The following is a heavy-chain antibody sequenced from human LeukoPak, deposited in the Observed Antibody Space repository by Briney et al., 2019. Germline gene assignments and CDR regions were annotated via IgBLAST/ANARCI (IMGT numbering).Heavy chain of an antibody. CDR3: ARGGDLAAAGRYNWFDP. CDR2: IYHSGST. V-gene: IGHV4-30-2*01. Sequence: SETLSLTCAVSGGSISSGGYSWSWIRQPPGKGLEWIGYIYHSGSTYYNPSLKGRVTISVDRSKNQFSLKLSSVTAADTAEYYCARGGDLAAAGRYNWFDPWGQGTLVTASS. J-gene: IGHJ5*02. CDR1: GGSISSGGYS. D-gene: IGHD6-13*01.